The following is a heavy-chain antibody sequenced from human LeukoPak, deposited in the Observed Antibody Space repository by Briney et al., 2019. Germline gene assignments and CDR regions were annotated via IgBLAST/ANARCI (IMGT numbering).Heavy chain of an antibody. CDR1: GYSITNGDY. V-gene: IGHV4-38-2*01. Sequence: PSETLSLTCVVSGYSITNGDYWGWIRQSPGKGLEWIASIYNSASTHYNPSLRSRVTILVDTSKNEFSLKTRSVTAADTAVYYCARNSTSGFFDYWGQGTLATVSS. CDR3: ARNSTSGFFDY. CDR2: IYNSAST. J-gene: IGHJ4*02. D-gene: IGHD3-10*01.